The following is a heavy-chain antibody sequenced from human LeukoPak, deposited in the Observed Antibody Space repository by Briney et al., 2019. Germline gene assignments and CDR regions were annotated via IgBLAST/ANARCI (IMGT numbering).Heavy chain of an antibody. Sequence: ASVKVSCKASGYPFTSYAMNCVRQAPGKGLEWIGWINSNTGNPTYAQGFTGRFVFSLVTTVSTAYLQISSLKAEDTAVYYCPSYNGYDSSGYYSAPGAFDIWGQGTMVTVSS. CDR3: PSYNGYDSSGYYSAPGAFDI. D-gene: IGHD3-22*01. CDR1: GYPFTSYA. V-gene: IGHV7-4-1*02. J-gene: IGHJ3*02. CDR2: INSNTGNP.